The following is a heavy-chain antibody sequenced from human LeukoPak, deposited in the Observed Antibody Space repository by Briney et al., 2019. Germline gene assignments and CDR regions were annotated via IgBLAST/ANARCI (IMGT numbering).Heavy chain of an antibody. Sequence: PSQTLSPTCTVSSGSIGSYYWSWIRQPPGKGMEWIGYIYYSGSTSYNPSLKSRVTISVDTSKNQFSLKLSSVTAADTAVYYCASAGYYYDSSGYYSAFHYWGQGTLVTVSS. D-gene: IGHD3-22*01. V-gene: IGHV4-59*01. CDR3: ASAGYYYDSSGYYSAFHY. CDR1: SGSIGSYY. CDR2: IYYSGST. J-gene: IGHJ4*02.